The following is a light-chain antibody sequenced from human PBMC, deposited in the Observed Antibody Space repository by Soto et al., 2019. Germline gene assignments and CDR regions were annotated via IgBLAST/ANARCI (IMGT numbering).Light chain of an antibody. Sequence: QSVLTQPASVSGSPGQSITISCTGTSSDVGGYNYVSWYQQHPGKAPKLMIYEVSNRTSGVSNRFSGSKYGNTASLTISGLQAEDEADYYCSSYTSSSTLGVVFCGGTKVTVL. CDR3: SSYTSSSTLGVV. CDR2: EVS. V-gene: IGLV2-14*01. J-gene: IGLJ3*02. CDR1: SSDVGGYNY.